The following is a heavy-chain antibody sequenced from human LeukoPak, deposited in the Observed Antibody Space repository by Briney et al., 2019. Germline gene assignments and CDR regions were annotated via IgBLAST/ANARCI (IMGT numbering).Heavy chain of an antibody. J-gene: IGHJ4*02. CDR3: ARVSGREDY. CDR1: GFTFSNAW. Sequence: GGSLRLSCAASGFTFSNAWMSWVRQAPGKGLEWVSSISSSSSYIYYADSVKGRFTISRDNAKNSLYLQMNSLRAEDTAVYYCARVSGREDYWGQGTLVTVSS. V-gene: IGHV3-21*01. CDR2: ISSSSSYI. D-gene: IGHD5-12*01.